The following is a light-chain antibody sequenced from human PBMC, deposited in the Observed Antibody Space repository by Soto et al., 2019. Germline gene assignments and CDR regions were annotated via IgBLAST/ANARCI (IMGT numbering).Light chain of an antibody. V-gene: IGKV3-15*01. CDR3: QQYDRWPVT. CDR2: AAS. Sequence: EVVMTQFPATLSVSPGDRVTLSCRAGQTVSSNVAWYQQKPGQAPRLLIYAASTRATGIPARFSGSESGTEFTLTISSLQSEDIAVYYCQQYDRWPVTFGGGTKVYIK. CDR1: QTVSSN. J-gene: IGKJ4*01.